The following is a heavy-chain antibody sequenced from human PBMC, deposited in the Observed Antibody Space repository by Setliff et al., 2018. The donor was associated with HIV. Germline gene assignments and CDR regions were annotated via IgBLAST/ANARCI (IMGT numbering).Heavy chain of an antibody. J-gene: IGHJ5*02. V-gene: IGHV4-39*01. Sequence: PSETLSLTCTVSGDYISSDDCYWGWIRQAPGKGLEWMGFIHDNGKAFYDTALKSRLTMYADTSRTQFYLNLRSVTASDTAVYYCVRYRSKIDWFDPWGQGTLVTVSS. CDR3: VRYRSKIDWFDP. CDR1: GDYISSDDCY. D-gene: IGHD1-26*01. CDR2: IHDNGKA.